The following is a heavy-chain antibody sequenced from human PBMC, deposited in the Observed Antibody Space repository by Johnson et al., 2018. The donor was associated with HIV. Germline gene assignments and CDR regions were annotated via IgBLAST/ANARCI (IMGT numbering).Heavy chain of an antibody. CDR3: ARDTVTGSPAFDI. J-gene: IGHJ3*02. CDR1: GFNFGDYA. CDR2: VWYDGSNK. D-gene: IGHD1-20*01. Sequence: QVQLVESGGGLVQPGRSLRLSCTASGFNFGDYAMSWFRQAPGKGLEWVAGVWYDGSNKYYADSVKGRFTISRDNSKNTLYLQMNSLRAEDTAVYYWARDTVTGSPAFDIWGQGTMVTVSS. V-gene: IGHV3-30*04.